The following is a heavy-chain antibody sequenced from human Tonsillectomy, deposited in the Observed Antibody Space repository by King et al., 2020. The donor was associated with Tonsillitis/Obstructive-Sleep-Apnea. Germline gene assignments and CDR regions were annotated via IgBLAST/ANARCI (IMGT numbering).Heavy chain of an antibody. D-gene: IGHD1-26*01. Sequence: QLQESGPGLVKPSETLSLTCSVSGGSISSYYWSWIRQPPGKGLEWIGYIYYSGSTNYNPSLKSRVTISVDTSKNQFSLKLSSVTAADTAVYYCARRLYSGSYSHPFYYWGQGTLVTVSS. V-gene: IGHV4-59*08. CDR2: IYYSGST. CDR1: GGSISSYY. J-gene: IGHJ4*02. CDR3: ARRLYSGSYSHPFYY.